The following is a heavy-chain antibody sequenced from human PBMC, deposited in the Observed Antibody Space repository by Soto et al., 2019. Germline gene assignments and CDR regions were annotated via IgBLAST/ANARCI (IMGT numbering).Heavy chain of an antibody. J-gene: IGHJ4*02. CDR1: GYSFTSHW. V-gene: IGHV5-51*01. CDR2: IYPGDSDT. Sequence: GESLKISCKVSGYSFTSHWIGWVRQMPGKDLEWMGIIYPGDSDTRYSPSFEGHVTISADKSISTAYLQWSSLKASDTAIYYCARHLEMATIDSWGQGTLVTVSS. D-gene: IGHD5-12*01. CDR3: ARHLEMATIDS.